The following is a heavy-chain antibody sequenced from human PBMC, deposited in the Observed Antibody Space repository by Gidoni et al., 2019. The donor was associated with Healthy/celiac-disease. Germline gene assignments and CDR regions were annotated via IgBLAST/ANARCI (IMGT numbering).Heavy chain of an antibody. CDR1: GFSFSIYA. V-gene: IGHV3-23*01. CDR2: ISGSGGST. J-gene: IGHJ6*02. Sequence: EVQLLESGGGLVQPGGSLRLSCAASGFSFSIYAISWLRQAPGKGLEWVSAISGSGGSTYYADSVKGRFTISRDNSKNTLYLQMNSLRAEDTAVYYCAKDREVTTSYYYYYGMDVWGQGTTVTVSS. CDR3: AKDREVTTSYYYYYGMDV. D-gene: IGHD4-17*01.